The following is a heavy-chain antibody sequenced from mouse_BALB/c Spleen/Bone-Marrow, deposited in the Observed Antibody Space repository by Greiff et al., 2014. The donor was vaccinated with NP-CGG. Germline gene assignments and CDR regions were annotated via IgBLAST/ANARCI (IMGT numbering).Heavy chain of an antibody. V-gene: IGHV14-3*02. J-gene: IGHJ4*01. D-gene: IGHD4-1*01. CDR3: ARWEYYAMDY. CDR2: IDPANGDT. Sequence: DVKLVESGAELVKPGASVKLSCTASGFNIKDTYMHWVKQRPEQGLEWTGRIDPANGDTKYDPKFQGKATITADTSSNTAYLQLSSLTSEDTAVYYCARWEYYAMDYWGQGTSVTVSS. CDR1: GFNIKDTY.